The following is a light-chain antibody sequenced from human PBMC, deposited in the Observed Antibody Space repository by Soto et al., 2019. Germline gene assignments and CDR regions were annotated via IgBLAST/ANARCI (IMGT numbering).Light chain of an antibody. CDR1: QDVSIS. CDR2: DAS. CDR3: LQPASWRS. V-gene: IGKV3D-11*01. Sequence: MLTQSPATLSLSPGDRAILSCRASQDVSISLGWYQQKPGQAPRLLIYDASNRATGIPDRFSGSGSGTDFTLTISSLEPEDFAVYYCLQPASWRSFGQGTKLEIK. J-gene: IGKJ2*01.